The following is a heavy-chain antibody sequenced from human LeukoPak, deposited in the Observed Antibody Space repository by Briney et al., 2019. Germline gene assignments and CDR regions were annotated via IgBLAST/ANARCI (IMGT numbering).Heavy chain of an antibody. V-gene: IGHV1-69*13. CDR2: IIPIFGTA. CDR1: GGTFSSYA. CDR3: ARDGSDNWNPNWFDP. J-gene: IGHJ5*02. Sequence: GASVKVSCKASGGTFSSYAISWVRQAPGQGLEWMGGIIPIFGTANYAQKFQGRVTITADESTSTAYMELSSLRSEDTAVYYCARDGSDNWNPNWFDPWGQGTLVTVSS. D-gene: IGHD1-20*01.